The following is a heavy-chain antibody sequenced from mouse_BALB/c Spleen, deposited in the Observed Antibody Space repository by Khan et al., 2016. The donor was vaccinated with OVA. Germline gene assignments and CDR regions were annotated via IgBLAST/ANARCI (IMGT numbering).Heavy chain of an antibody. CDR3: ARSFITTASRYAMDY. CDR2: ISTYYGDA. Sequence: QVQLQQSGAELVRPGVSVKISCKGSGYTFTDYTIHWVKQSHAKSLEWIGVISTYYGDAKYTQKFKDKATMTVDKSSNTAYMELARLTSDDSAIYYCARSFITTASRYAMDYWGQGTSVTVSS. D-gene: IGHD1-1*01. V-gene: IGHV1S137*01. CDR1: GYTFTDYT. J-gene: IGHJ4*01.